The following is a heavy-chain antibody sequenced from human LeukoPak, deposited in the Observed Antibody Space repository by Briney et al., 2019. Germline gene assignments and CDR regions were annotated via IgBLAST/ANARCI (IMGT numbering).Heavy chain of an antibody. D-gene: IGHD6-19*01. J-gene: IGHJ5*02. CDR3: ARARYSSGWYGVPFDP. CDR1: GGSISSYY. Sequence: SETLSLTCTVSGGSISSYYWSWIRQPPGKGLEWIGYIYYSGSTNYNPSLKSRVTISVDTSKNQFSLKLSSVTAADTAVYYCARARYSSGWYGVPFDPWGQGTLVTVSS. V-gene: IGHV4-59*01. CDR2: IYYSGST.